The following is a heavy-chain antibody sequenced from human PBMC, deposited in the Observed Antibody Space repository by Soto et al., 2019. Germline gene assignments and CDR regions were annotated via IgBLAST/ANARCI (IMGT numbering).Heavy chain of an antibody. V-gene: IGHV3-73*01. D-gene: IGHD4-17*01. CDR2: IRSKANSYAT. Sequence: GGSLRLSCAASGFTFSGSAMHWVRQASGKGLEWVGRIRSKANSYATAYAASVKGRFTISRDDSKNTAYLQMNSLKTEDTAVYYCTRPRVDYGGNSDSDYWGQGTLVTVS. J-gene: IGHJ4*02. CDR3: TRPRVDYGGNSDSDY. CDR1: GFTFSGSA.